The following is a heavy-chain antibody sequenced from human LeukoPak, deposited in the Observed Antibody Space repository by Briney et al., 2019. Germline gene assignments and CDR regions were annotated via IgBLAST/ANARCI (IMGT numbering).Heavy chain of an antibody. CDR1: GGSFSGYY. CDR3: ARAYYYYMDV. J-gene: IGHJ6*03. CDR2: INHSGST. Sequence: SETLSLTCAVYGGSFSGYYWSWIRQPPGKGLEWIGEINHSGSTNYNPSLKSRVTISVDTSKNQFSLKLSSVTAADTAVYYCARAYYYYMDVWGKGTTVSVSS. V-gene: IGHV4-34*01.